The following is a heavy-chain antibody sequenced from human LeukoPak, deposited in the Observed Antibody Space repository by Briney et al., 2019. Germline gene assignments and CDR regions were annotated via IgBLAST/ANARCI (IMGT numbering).Heavy chain of an antibody. CDR2: IYPSDSDT. CDR1: GYSFTSYW. D-gene: IGHD2-21*02. CDR3: ARQMVTASPAAAFDI. Sequence: GESLKVSCKGSGYSFTSYWIGWVRRMPGKGLEWMGVIYPSDSDTRYSPSFQGQVTISADKSISTTSLQWSSLQASDTAVYYCARQMVTASPAAAFDIWGQGTMVTVSS. J-gene: IGHJ3*02. V-gene: IGHV5-51*01.